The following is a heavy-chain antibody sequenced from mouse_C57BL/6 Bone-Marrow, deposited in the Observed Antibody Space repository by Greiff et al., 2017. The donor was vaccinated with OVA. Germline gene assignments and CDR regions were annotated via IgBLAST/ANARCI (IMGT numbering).Heavy chain of an antibody. CDR3: TLITTVGYAMDY. V-gene: IGHV6-6*01. D-gene: IGHD1-1*01. CDR2: IRNKANNHAT. Sequence: LQQSGGGLVQPGGSMKLSCAASGFTFSDAWMDWVRQSPEKGLERVAEIRNKANNHATYYAESVKGRFTISRDDSKSSVYLQMNRLRAEDTGIYYCTLITTVGYAMDYWGQGTSVTVSS. CDR1: GFTFSDAW. J-gene: IGHJ4*01.